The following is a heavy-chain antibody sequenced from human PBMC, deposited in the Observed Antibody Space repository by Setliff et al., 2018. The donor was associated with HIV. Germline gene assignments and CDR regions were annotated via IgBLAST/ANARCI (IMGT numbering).Heavy chain of an antibody. V-gene: IGHV1-18*01. Sequence: ASVKVSCKASGYSFTTYAISWVRQAPGQGLEWMGWISAYNGNTLYAQKFQGRVTMTTDTSTSTAYMDLRSLRSDDTAVYYCARDEKRVAAGSLYYFDLWGQGTLVTVSS. D-gene: IGHD6-13*01. CDR1: GYSFTTYA. J-gene: IGHJ4*02. CDR3: ARDEKRVAAGSLYYFDL. CDR2: ISAYNGNT.